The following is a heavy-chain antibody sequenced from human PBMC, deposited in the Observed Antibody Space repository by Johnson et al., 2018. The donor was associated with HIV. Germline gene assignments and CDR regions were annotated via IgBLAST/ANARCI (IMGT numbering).Heavy chain of an antibody. J-gene: IGHJ3*02. CDR1: GFTFSNAW. CDR2: IKSKTDGGTT. Sequence: VQLVESGGGVVQPGRSLRLSCAASGFTFSNAWMSWVRQAPGKGLEWVGRIKSKTDGGTTDYAAPVKGRFTISRDDSKNTLYLQMNSLKTEDTAVYYCAKCGDADAFDIWGQGTMVTVSS. CDR3: AKCGDADAFDI. D-gene: IGHD3-10*01. V-gene: IGHV3-15*01.